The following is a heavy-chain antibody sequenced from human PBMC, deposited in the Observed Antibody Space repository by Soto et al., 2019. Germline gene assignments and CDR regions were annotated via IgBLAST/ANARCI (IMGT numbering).Heavy chain of an antibody. Sequence: ASVRVSCKXSGGTFSSYAISWVRQAPGQGLEWMGGIIPIFGTANYAQKFQGRVTITADESTSTAYMELSSLRSEDTVVYYCARTRFKVGYCSSTSCQRLDYWGQGTPVTVSS. J-gene: IGHJ4*02. CDR2: IIPIFGTA. CDR1: GGTFSSYA. CDR3: ARTRFKVGYCSSTSCQRLDY. D-gene: IGHD2-2*01. V-gene: IGHV1-69*13.